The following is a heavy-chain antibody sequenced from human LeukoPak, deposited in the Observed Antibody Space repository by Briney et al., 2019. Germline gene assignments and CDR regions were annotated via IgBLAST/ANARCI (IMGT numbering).Heavy chain of an antibody. D-gene: IGHD4-11*01. J-gene: IGHJ5*02. CDR2: LYLSGS. Sequence: SETLSLTCTVSGGSIRRSYWSWIRQPPGRGLEWIGYLYLSGSNYNPSLKSRVTMSLDPSKNQFSLRLSPVTAADTAVYYCARGGPTGALDDNWFDPWGQGTLVTVSS. CDR1: GGSIRRSY. V-gene: IGHV4-4*09. CDR3: ARGGPTGALDDNWFDP.